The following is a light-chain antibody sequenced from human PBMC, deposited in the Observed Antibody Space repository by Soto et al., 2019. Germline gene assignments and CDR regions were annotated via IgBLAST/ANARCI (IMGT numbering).Light chain of an antibody. CDR1: QSLVYSDGNTY. Sequence: DVVMTQSPLSLSVTLGQPASISCRSSQSLVYSDGNTYLNWFQQRPGQSPRCLIDKVSNRDSGVPDRFSGSGSGADLTLKVSRVEAEDVGVYYCMQGTRWPPGTFGQGTKGEIK. CDR3: MQGTRWPPGT. V-gene: IGKV2-30*01. CDR2: KVS. J-gene: IGKJ1*01.